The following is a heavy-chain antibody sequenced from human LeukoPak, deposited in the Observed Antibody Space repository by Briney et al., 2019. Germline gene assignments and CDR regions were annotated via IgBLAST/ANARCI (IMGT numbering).Heavy chain of an antibody. D-gene: IGHD2-21*01. Sequence: ASVKVSCKASGYIFTKYVVHWVRQAPGRRRDWMGWIKAGNGDTKYSQNFQDRLTITRDTSASTVYMELSSLTSEDTALYYCARDDCGDTCYPGGYWGQGTLVTVSS. V-gene: IGHV1-3*01. CDR2: IKAGNGDT. J-gene: IGHJ4*02. CDR3: ARDDCGDTCYPGGY. CDR1: GYIFTKYV.